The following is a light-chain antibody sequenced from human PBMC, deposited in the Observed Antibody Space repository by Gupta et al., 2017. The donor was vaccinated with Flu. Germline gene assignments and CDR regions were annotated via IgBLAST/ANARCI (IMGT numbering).Light chain of an antibody. Sequence: QSALTQPRSVSGSPGQSVTISCTGTSSDVGSYNYVSWYLHHPGKVPKVIIYGVSERPSGVPDRFSGSKSGNTASLTISGLQTEDEADYYCCSYGGTYSPPWVFGTGTKVIVL. CDR3: CSYGGTYSPPWV. CDR2: GVS. CDR1: SSDVGSYNY. V-gene: IGLV2-11*01. J-gene: IGLJ1*01.